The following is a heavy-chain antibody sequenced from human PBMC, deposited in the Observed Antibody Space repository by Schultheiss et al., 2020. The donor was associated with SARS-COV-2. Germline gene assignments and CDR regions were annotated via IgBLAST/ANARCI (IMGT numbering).Heavy chain of an antibody. D-gene: IGHD4-11*01. J-gene: IGHJ6*02. CDR1: GYTFTSYG. CDR2: ISAYNGNT. V-gene: IGHV1-18*01. CDR3: ARDGRGGTVTPYGMDV. Sequence: ASVKVSCKASGYTFTSYGISWVRQAPGQGLEWMGWISAYNGNTNYAQKLQGRVTMTTDTSTSTAYMELRSLRSDDTAVYYCARDGRGGTVTPYGMDVWGQGTTVTVSS.